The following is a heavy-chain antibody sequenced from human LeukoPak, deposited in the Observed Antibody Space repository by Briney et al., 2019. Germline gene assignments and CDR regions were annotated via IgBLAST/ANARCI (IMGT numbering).Heavy chain of an antibody. CDR2: IYHSGST. CDR1: GGSISSSNW. V-gene: IGHV4-4*02. Sequence: PSETLSLTCAVSGGSISSSNWWSWVRQPPGKGLEWIGEIYHSGSTNYNPSLKSRVTISVDKSKNQFSLKLSSVTAADTAVYYCARRRPDIVVVVAATLGGYYFDYWGQGTLVTVSS. J-gene: IGHJ4*02. D-gene: IGHD2-15*01. CDR3: ARRRPDIVVVVAATLGGYYFDY.